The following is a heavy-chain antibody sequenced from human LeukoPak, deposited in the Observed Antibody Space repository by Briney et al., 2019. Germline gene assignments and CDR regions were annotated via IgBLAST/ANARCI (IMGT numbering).Heavy chain of an antibody. Sequence: SETLSLTCTVSGGSISSSSYYWGWIRQPPGKGLEWTGGIYYSGSTYYNPSLKSRVTISVDTSKNQFSLNLSSVTAADTAVYYCARLYYDSSGYYQICYFDYWGQGTLVTVSS. CDR3: ARLYYDSSGYYQICYFDY. V-gene: IGHV4-39*01. CDR2: IYYSGST. D-gene: IGHD3-22*01. CDR1: GGSISSSSYY. J-gene: IGHJ4*02.